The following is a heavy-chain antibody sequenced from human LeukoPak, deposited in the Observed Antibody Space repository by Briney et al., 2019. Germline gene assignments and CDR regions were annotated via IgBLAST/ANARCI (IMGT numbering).Heavy chain of an antibody. CDR2: IYHSGST. CDR1: GVSITTYY. Sequence: SETLSLACTVSGVSITTYYWSWIRQPPGKGLEWIGYIYHSGSTNYNPSLKSRVTMSVDTSKNQFSLKLSSVTAADTAVYYCARDKSRTYGSADAFDIWGQGTMVTVSS. V-gene: IGHV4-59*12. CDR3: ARDKSRTYGSADAFDI. D-gene: IGHD3-10*01. J-gene: IGHJ3*02.